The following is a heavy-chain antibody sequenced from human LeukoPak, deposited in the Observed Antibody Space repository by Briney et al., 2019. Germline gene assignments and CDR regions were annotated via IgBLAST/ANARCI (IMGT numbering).Heavy chain of an antibody. Sequence: GASVKVSCKASGYTFTTYDINWVRQATGQGLEWMGWMNPNSGNTGYAQKFQGRVTMTRNTSISTAYMELSSLRSEDTAVYYCARGRDSSGWYNWFDPWGQGTLVTVSS. D-gene: IGHD6-19*01. CDR2: MNPNSGNT. J-gene: IGHJ5*02. V-gene: IGHV1-8*01. CDR1: GYTFTTYD. CDR3: ARGRDSSGWYNWFDP.